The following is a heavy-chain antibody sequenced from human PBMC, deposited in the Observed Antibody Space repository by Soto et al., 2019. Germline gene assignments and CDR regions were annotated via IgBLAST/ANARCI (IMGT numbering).Heavy chain of an antibody. CDR2: ISYDGSNK. D-gene: IGHD3-10*01. V-gene: IGHV3-30*18. CDR3: AKAPNRRWFGWLLYELSLASYYYYGMDV. Sequence: PGGSLRLSCAASGFTFSSYGMHWVRQAPGKGLEWVVVISYDGSNKYYADSVKGRFTISRDNSKNTLYLQMNSLRAEDTAVYYCAKAPNRRWFGWLLYELSLASYYYYGMDVWGQGTTVTVSS. J-gene: IGHJ6*02. CDR1: GFTFSSYG.